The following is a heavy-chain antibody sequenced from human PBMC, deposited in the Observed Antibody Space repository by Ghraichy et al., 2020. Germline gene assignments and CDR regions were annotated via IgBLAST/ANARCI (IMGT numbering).Heavy chain of an antibody. Sequence: SVKVSCKASGGTFRSYAISWVRESPGQGLEWMGGIIPIFGTANYAQKFQGRVTITADESTSTAYMELSSLRSEDTAVYYCARGAGGYCSGGSCSEPFDYWGQLTLVTVAS. CDR1: GGTFRSYA. V-gene: IGHV1-69*13. D-gene: IGHD2-15*01. J-gene: IGHJ4*02. CDR2: IIPIFGTA. CDR3: ARGAGGYCSGGSCSEPFDY.